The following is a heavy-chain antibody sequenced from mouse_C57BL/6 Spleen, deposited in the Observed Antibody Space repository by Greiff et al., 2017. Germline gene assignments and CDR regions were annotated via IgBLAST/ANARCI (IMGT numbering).Heavy chain of an antibody. V-gene: IGHV5-16*01. CDR3: ARDPYYYYGSSYWYFDV. Sequence: EVKLEESEGGLVQPGSSMKLSCTASRFTFSDYYMAWVRQVPEKGLEWVANINYDGSSTYYLDSLKSRFIISRDNAKNILYLQMSSLKSEDTATYYCARDPYYYYGSSYWYFDVWGTGTTVTVSS. D-gene: IGHD1-1*01. CDR2: INYDGSST. CDR1: RFTFSDYY. J-gene: IGHJ1*03.